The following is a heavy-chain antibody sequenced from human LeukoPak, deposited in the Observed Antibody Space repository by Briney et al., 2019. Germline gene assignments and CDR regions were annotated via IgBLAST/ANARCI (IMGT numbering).Heavy chain of an antibody. D-gene: IGHD3-22*01. Sequence: SQTLSLTCAISGDSVSSNSAAWNWIRQSPSRGLEWLGRTYYRSKWYNDYAVSVKSRITINPDTSKNQFSLQLNSVTPEDTAVYYCARGGDSSGYYPQDDAFDIWGRGTMVTVSS. J-gene: IGHJ3*02. CDR3: ARGGDSSGYYPQDDAFDI. CDR1: GDSVSSNSAA. V-gene: IGHV6-1*01. CDR2: TYYRSKWYN.